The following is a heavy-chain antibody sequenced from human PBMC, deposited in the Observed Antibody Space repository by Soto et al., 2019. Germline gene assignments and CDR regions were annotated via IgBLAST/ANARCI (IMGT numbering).Heavy chain of an antibody. CDR1: GGSISSSSYY. CDR2: IYYSGST. J-gene: IGHJ6*02. Sequence: SETLSLTCTVSGGSISSSSYYWGWIRQPPVKGLEWIGSIYYSGSTYYNPSLKSRVTISVDTYKNQFSLKLSSVTAADTAVYYCVSSYYYDSSGQGIYYGMDVWGQGTTVTVSS. V-gene: IGHV4-39*01. D-gene: IGHD3-22*01. CDR3: VSSYYYDSSGQGIYYGMDV.